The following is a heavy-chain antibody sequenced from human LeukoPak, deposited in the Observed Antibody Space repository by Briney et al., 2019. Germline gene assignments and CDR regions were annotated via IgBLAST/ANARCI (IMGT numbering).Heavy chain of an antibody. V-gene: IGHV3-66*01. J-gene: IGHJ3*02. CDR3: ARGYYYDSSGWAFDI. CDR1: GFTVSSNY. CDR2: IYSGGST. Sequence: GGSLRLSRAASGFTVSSNYMSWVRQAPGKGLEWVSVIYSGGSTYYADSVKGRFTISRDNSKNTLYLQMNSLRAEDTAVYYCARGYYYDSSGWAFDIWGQGTMVTISS. D-gene: IGHD3-22*01.